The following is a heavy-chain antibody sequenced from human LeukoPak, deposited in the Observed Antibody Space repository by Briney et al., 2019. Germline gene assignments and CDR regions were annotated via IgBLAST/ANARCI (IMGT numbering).Heavy chain of an antibody. V-gene: IGHV1-8*03. CDR2: MNPNSGHT. CDR1: GYTFTTYD. CDR3: ASGIWFGESEGNY. D-gene: IGHD3-10*01. J-gene: IGHJ4*02. Sequence: ASVKVSCKASGYTFTTYDINWVRQATGQGLEWMGCMNPNSGHTDYAQKFQGRVTITRNTFITTAYMELTSLRFEDTAVYYCASGIWFGESEGNYWGQGTLVTVSS.